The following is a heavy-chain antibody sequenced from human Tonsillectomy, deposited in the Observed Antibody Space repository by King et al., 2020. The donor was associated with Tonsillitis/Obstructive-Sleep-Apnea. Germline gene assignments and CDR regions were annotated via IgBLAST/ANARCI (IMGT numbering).Heavy chain of an antibody. Sequence: VQLVESGGGVVQPGRSLRLSCAASGFTFSSYAMNWVRQAADKGLEWVAVNSHDGSNKFYADSVKGRFTISRDNSKNTLYLQMNSLRAEDTAVYYCARTMVQGVIITFFDYWGQGTLVTVSS. V-gene: IGHV3-30*01. CDR1: GFTFSSYA. CDR2: NSHDGSNK. CDR3: ARTMVQGVIITFFDY. D-gene: IGHD3-10*01. J-gene: IGHJ4*02.